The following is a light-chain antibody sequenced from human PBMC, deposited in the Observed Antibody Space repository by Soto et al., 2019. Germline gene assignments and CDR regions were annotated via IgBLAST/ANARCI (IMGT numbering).Light chain of an antibody. V-gene: IGKV3-20*01. Sequence: EIVLTQSPGTLSLSPGERATLSCRASQSISSTYLAWYQQKPGQAPRLLIYDTSSRVTGIPDRFSGSGSGTDFTLTISRLEPEDFAVYYCQHHGGSPLYTFGQGTKVEIK. CDR1: QSISSTY. CDR3: QHHGGSPLYT. CDR2: DTS. J-gene: IGKJ2*01.